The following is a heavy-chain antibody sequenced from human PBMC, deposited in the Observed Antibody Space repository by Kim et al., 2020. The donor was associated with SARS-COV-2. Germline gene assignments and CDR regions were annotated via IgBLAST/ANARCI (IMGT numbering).Heavy chain of an antibody. J-gene: IGHJ3*02. CDR3: AVSCWPFTPVSDGFEM. Sequence: GGSLRLSCVASGLRFSEFNMNWVRQAPGKGPEWVSSIAFRGSDIYYAASVKGRFTISRDDAKNSVYLQMNDLTVEDTALYYCAVSCWPFTPVSDGFEMWGQGTNVTVSS. CDR1: GLRFSEFN. CDR2: IAFRGSDI. D-gene: IGHD2-2*01. V-gene: IGHV3-21*01.